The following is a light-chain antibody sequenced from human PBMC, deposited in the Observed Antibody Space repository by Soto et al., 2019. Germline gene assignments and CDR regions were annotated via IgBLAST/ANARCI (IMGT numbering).Light chain of an antibody. J-gene: IGLJ2*01. CDR2: EAN. CDR1: SCDIGANKF. CDR3: TSYSTSSPVV. Sequence: QSALTQPASVSGSPGQSITISCTGTSCDIGANKFVSWYQQHPGKAPNLLIFEANNRPSGVSHRFSGSKSGNTASLTISGLQTEDEADYYCTSYSTSSPVVFGGGTKLTVL. V-gene: IGLV2-14*01.